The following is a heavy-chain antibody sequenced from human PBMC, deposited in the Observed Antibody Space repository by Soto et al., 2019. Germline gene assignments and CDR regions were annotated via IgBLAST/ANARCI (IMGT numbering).Heavy chain of an antibody. CDR1: GFPLNARGVG. CDR2: IYWNDDK. Sequence: QITLKESGPTLVKPTQNLPLTCTVSGFPLNARGVGGGWSRQPPGKALEWLAIIYWNDDKRYSPSLKSRLTITKDTSKNQVVLTMTNMDPVDTAKYYCAHSPWGAAPDYWGQGTLVTVSS. J-gene: IGHJ4*02. V-gene: IGHV2-5*01. CDR3: AHSPWGAAPDY. D-gene: IGHD3-16*01.